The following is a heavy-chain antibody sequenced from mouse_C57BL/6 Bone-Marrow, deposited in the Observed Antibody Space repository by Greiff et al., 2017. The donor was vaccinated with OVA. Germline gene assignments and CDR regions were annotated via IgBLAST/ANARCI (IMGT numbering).Heavy chain of an antibody. V-gene: IGHV14-4*01. CDR1: GFNIKDDY. CDR3: TTDTTVSYWYFDV. D-gene: IGHD1-1*01. Sequence: DVKLQESGAELVRPGASVKLSCTASGFNIKDDYMHWVKQRPEQGLEWIGWIDPENGDTEDASKFQGKATITADTSSNTAYLQLSSLTSEDTAVYYCTTDTTVSYWYFDVWGTGTTVTVSS. J-gene: IGHJ1*03. CDR2: IDPENGDT.